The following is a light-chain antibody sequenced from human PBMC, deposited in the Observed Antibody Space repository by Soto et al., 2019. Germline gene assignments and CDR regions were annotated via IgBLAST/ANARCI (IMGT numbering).Light chain of an antibody. CDR3: QQYNDWPPWT. CDR1: QSIANN. V-gene: IGKV3-15*01. Sequence: IVMTQSPASLSASPGERITLSCKASQSIANNLAWHQQKPGQAPRLLMYGASTRAADIPARFSGSGSGTEFSLTISSLQSEDFAIYYCQQYNDWPPWTFGQGTKVEIK. CDR2: GAS. J-gene: IGKJ1*01.